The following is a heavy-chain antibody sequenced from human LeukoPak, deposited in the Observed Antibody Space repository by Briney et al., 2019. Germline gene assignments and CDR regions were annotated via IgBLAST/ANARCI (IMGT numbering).Heavy chain of an antibody. Sequence: GGSLRLSCAASGFTFSSYWMSWVRQAPGKGLEWVANIKQDGSEKYYVDSVKGRFTTSRDNAKNSLYLQMNSLRAEDTAVYYCARARKTKQTNSNYDYWGQGTLVTVSS. D-gene: IGHD4-11*01. CDR1: GFTFSSYW. CDR3: ARARKTKQTNSNYDY. V-gene: IGHV3-7*01. CDR2: IKQDGSEK. J-gene: IGHJ4*02.